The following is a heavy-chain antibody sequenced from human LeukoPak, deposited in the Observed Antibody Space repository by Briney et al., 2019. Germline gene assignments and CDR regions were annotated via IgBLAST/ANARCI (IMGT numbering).Heavy chain of an antibody. Sequence: GGSLRLSCTASGLTFSSYGMHWVRQAPGKELEWMAAISYDGSNNYYTYSVKGRFTVSRDNSKNTLYLQMNSLRGEDTAVYYCARNRGGNEFDYWGQGTLVTVSS. CDR1: GLTFSSYG. D-gene: IGHD4-23*01. J-gene: IGHJ4*02. V-gene: IGHV3-30*03. CDR3: ARNRGGNEFDY. CDR2: ISYDGSNN.